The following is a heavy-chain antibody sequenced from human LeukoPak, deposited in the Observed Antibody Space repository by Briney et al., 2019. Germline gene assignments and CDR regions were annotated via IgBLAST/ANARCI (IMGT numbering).Heavy chain of an antibody. CDR3: VKPYDY. CDR1: GFTFSSYV. Sequence: GGSLRLSCSASGFTFSSYVMHWVRQAPGKGLEYVSAININGGSTYYADSVKGRFTISRDNSKNTLYLQMSSLRTEDTAVYYCVKPYDYWGQGTLVTVSS. J-gene: IGHJ4*02. V-gene: IGHV3-64D*09. CDR2: ININGGST.